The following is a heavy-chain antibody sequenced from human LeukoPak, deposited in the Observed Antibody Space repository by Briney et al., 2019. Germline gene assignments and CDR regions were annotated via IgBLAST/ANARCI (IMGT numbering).Heavy chain of an antibody. J-gene: IGHJ5*02. Sequence: SETLSLTCTVSGGSISSSSYYWGWIRQPPGKELEWIGSIYYSGSTYYNPSLKSRVTISVDTSKNQFSLKLSSVTAADTAVYYCARHRGPSYGSGSYYPNWFDPWGQGTLVTVSS. D-gene: IGHD3-10*01. CDR2: IYYSGST. CDR1: GGSISSSSYY. CDR3: ARHRGPSYGSGSYYPNWFDP. V-gene: IGHV4-39*01.